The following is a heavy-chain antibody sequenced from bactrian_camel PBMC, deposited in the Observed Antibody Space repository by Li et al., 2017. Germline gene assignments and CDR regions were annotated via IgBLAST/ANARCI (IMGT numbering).Heavy chain of an antibody. D-gene: IGHD6*01. CDR1: GFRARTYC. J-gene: IGHJ4*01. V-gene: IGHV3S40*01. CDR3: AARIYGGRWYYLHPSSYNI. CDR2: IHLRGHFT. Sequence: VQLVESGGGLVRSGESLRLSCAVSGFRARTYCMGWFRQAPGKEREGVAAIHLRGHFTRYADSVAGRFTLAQDNANNTVNLMMNSLKPEDTAMYYCAARIYGGRWYYLHPSSYNIWGQGTQVTVS.